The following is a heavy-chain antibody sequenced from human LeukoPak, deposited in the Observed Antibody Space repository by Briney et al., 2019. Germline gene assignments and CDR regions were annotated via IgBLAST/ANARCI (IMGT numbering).Heavy chain of an antibody. J-gene: IGHJ4*02. V-gene: IGHV1-2*02. CDR3: VTGVRYSSSWYRIPFDY. CDR2: INPNSGGT. D-gene: IGHD6-13*01. CDR1: GYTFTDYY. Sequence: ASVKVSCKASGYTFTDYYMYWVRQAPGQGLEWMGWINPNSGGTNYAQKFQGRVTMTRDTSISTAYMELSSLRSEDTAVYYCVTGVRYSSSWYRIPFDYWGQGTLVTVSS.